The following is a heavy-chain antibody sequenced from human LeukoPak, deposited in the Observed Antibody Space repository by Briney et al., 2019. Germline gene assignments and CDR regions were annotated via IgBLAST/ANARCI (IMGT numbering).Heavy chain of an antibody. Sequence: GGSLRLSCAPSGFTVGNAWMGWVRQAPGKGLELVANIKQDRSEKYYVDSVKGRFTISRDNAKNSLYLQMNSLRAEDTAVYYCARLREIPVFGVVTKSTSYFDYWGQGTLVTVSS. J-gene: IGHJ4*02. CDR2: IKQDRSEK. CDR3: ARLREIPVFGVVTKSTSYFDY. CDR1: GFTVGNAW. V-gene: IGHV3-7*01. D-gene: IGHD3-3*01.